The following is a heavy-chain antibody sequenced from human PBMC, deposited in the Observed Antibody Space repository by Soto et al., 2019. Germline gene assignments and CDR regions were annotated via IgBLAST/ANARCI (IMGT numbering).Heavy chain of an antibody. J-gene: IGHJ2*01. CDR2: IYYSGST. CDR1: GGSISSGGYY. D-gene: IGHD6-13*01. CDR3: ARSVVGIAAAGHWYFDL. V-gene: IGHV4-31*03. Sequence: QVQLQESGPGLVKPSQTLSLTCTVSGGSISSGGYYWSWIRQHPGKGLEWIGYIYYSGSTYYNPSLQSRVTISVDTSKTQFSLKLSSVTAADTAVYYCARSVVGIAAAGHWYFDLWGRGTLVTVSS.